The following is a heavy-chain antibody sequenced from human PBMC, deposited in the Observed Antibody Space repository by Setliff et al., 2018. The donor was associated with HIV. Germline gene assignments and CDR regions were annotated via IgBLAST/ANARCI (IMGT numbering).Heavy chain of an antibody. CDR2: ISSSSSYI. Sequence: GGSLRLSCAASGFTFSTYRMNWVRQAPGKGLEWVSSISSSSSYIYYADSLKGRFTISRDHAKNSLYLQMSSLRVDDTAVYYCARDRVLFGWFDPWGQGTRVTVSS. V-gene: IGHV3-21*01. CDR3: ARDRVLFGWFDP. J-gene: IGHJ5*02. CDR1: GFTFSTYR. D-gene: IGHD2-15*01.